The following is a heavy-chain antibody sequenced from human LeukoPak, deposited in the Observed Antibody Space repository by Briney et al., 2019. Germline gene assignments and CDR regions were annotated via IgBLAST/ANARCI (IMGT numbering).Heavy chain of an antibody. J-gene: IGHJ6*02. CDR2: IIPIFGTA. CDR1: GGTFSRYA. Sequence: SVKVSCKASGGTFSRYAISWVRQAPGQGPEWMGGIIPIFGTANYAQKFQGRVTITADESTSKAYMELSSLRSEDTAVYYCARGPRRNSYYGMDVWGQGTTVTVSS. CDR3: ARGPRRNSYYGMDV. V-gene: IGHV1-69*01.